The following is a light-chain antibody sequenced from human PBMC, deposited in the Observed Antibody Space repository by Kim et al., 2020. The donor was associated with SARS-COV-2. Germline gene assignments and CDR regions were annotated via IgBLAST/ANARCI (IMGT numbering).Light chain of an antibody. Sequence: PGERATLSCKASQSVSSSYLAWYQQKPGQAPRLLVYGASSRVTGIPDRFSGSGSGTDFTLTISRLEPEDFAVYYCQQYDSSPITFGQGTRLEIK. CDR2: GAS. V-gene: IGKV3-20*01. CDR3: QQYDSSPIT. CDR1: QSVSSSY. J-gene: IGKJ5*01.